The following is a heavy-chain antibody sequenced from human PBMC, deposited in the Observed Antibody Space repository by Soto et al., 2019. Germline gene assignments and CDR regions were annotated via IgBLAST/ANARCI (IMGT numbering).Heavy chain of an antibody. V-gene: IGHV2-5*02. CDR2: IYWDDDK. D-gene: IGHD3-10*01. CDR1: WFSLSTSGVG. Sequence: GLALVNPTQTLTLTCTFSWFSLSTSGVGVGWIRQPPGKALEWLALIYWDDDKRYSPSLKSRLTITKDTSKNQVVLTMTNMDPVDTATYYCAHVGFPVGVIRDYMDVWGKGTTVTVSS. CDR3: AHVGFPVGVIRDYMDV. J-gene: IGHJ6*03.